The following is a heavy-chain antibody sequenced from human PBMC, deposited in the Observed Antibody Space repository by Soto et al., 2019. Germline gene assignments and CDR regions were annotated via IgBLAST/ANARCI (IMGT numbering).Heavy chain of an antibody. J-gene: IGHJ4*02. CDR1: GFSVSRNY. CDR3: ARVPGRL. D-gene: IGHD3-10*01. CDR2: VYSGGAT. Sequence: QLVETGGGLIQPGTSLTLSCAASGFSVSRNYMTWVRQAPGKGLEWVSFVYSGGATFYAGSVKGRFIRSGDDSQNTVYLQMNNLRAEDTAVYYCARVPGRLWGRGTLVTVAS. V-gene: IGHV3-53*02.